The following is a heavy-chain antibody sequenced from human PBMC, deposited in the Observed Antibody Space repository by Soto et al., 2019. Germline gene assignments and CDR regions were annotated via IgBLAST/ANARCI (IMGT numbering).Heavy chain of an antibody. J-gene: IGHJ4*02. CDR1: GYTFTGYY. V-gene: IGHV1-2*02. CDR2: INPNSGGT. Sequence: ASVKVSCKASGYTFTGYYMHWVRQAPGQGLEWMGWINPNSGGTNYAQKFQGRVTMTRDTSISTAHMELSRLRSDDTACYYCARGFGTGWYVFDYWGQGTLVTVSS. D-gene: IGHD6-19*01. CDR3: ARGFGTGWYVFDY.